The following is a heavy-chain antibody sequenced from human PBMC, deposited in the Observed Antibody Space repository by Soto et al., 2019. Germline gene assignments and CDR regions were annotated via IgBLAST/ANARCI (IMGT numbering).Heavy chain of an antibody. CDR1: GGSISSSSYY. D-gene: IGHD7-27*01. CDR2: IYYSGST. J-gene: IGHJ4*02. V-gene: IGHV4-39*01. Sequence: QLQLQESGPGLVKPSETLSLTCTVSGGSISSSSYYWGWIRQPPGKGLEWIGSIYYSGSTYYNPSLKSRVTIPVNTSKNQFSQKLSSVTAADTAVNYCARQSSGEWGTRADFDYWGQGTLVTVSS. CDR3: ARQSSGEWGTRADFDY.